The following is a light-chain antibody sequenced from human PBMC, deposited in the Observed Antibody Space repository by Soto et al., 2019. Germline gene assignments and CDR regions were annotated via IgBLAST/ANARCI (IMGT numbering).Light chain of an antibody. J-gene: IGKJ5*01. Sequence: DIEVTQSRSTLSASVGDKVTITCRASQSISSWLAWFQQKPGKAPRLLIYAASNLQSGVPSRFRGSGSGTDFTLTIDNLKPEDFETYYCQQAISFPFTFGQGTRLEIK. CDR1: QSISSW. CDR2: AAS. V-gene: IGKV1-12*02. CDR3: QQAISFPFT.